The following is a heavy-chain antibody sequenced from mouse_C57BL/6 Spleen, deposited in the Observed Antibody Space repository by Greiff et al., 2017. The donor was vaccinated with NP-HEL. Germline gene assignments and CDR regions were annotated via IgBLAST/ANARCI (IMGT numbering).Heavy chain of an antibody. CDR2: IYPGDGDT. CDR3: AREEIITTVGEDY. CDR1: GYAFSSSW. D-gene: IGHD1-1*01. V-gene: IGHV1-82*01. Sequence: VKLVESGPELVKPGASVKISCKASGYAFSSSWMNWVKQRPGKGLEWIGRIYPGDGDTNYNGKFKGKATLTADKSSSTAYMQLSSLTSEDSAVYFCAREEIITTVGEDYWGQGTTLTVSS. J-gene: IGHJ2*01.